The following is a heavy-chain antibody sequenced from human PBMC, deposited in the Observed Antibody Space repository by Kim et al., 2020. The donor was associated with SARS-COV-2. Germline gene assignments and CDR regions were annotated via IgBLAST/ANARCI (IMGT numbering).Heavy chain of an antibody. CDR2: IWYDGSNK. Sequence: GGSLRLSCAASGFTFSSYGMHWVRQAPGKGLEWVAVIWYDGSNKYYAASVKGRFTISRDNSKNTLYLQMNSLRAEDTAVYYCARDWNLGVVSPATDYWGQGTRVTGAS. V-gene: IGHV3-33*08. CDR3: ARDWNLGVVSPATDY. J-gene: IGHJ4*02. D-gene: IGHD3-16*01. CDR1: GFTFSSYG.